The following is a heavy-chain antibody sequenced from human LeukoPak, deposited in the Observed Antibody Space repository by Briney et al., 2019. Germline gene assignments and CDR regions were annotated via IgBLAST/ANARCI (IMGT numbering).Heavy chain of an antibody. Sequence: GESLKISCKGSGYSFISYWIGWERQTPGKGLEWMGIIHPGDSDTKYSPSFQGQVTISADKSINTAYLQWSSLKASDTAIYYCARRMQDYYGMDVWGQGTTVTVSS. CDR2: IHPGDSDT. D-gene: IGHD2-8*01. V-gene: IGHV5-51*01. J-gene: IGHJ6*02. CDR1: GYSFISYW. CDR3: ARRMQDYYGMDV.